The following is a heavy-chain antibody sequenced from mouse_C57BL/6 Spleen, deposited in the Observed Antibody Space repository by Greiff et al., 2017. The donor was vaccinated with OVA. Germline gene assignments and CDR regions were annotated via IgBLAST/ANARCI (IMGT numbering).Heavy chain of an antibody. V-gene: IGHV5-9-1*02. CDR2: ISSGGDYI. J-gene: IGHJ1*03. CDR3: TRYYYGSSYRYFDV. D-gene: IGHD1-1*01. CDR1: GFTFSSYA. Sequence: EVQRVESGEGLVKPGGSLKLSCAASGFTFSSYAMSWVRQTPEKRLEWVAYISSGGDYIYYADTVKGRFTISRDNARNTLYLQMSSLKSEDTAMYYCTRYYYGSSYRYFDVWGTGTTVTVSS.